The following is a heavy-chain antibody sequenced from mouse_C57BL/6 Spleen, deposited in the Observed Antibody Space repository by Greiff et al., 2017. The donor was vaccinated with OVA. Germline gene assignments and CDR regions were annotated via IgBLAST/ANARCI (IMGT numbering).Heavy chain of an antibody. CDR1: GFNFKNSY. V-gene: IGHV14-3*01. D-gene: IGHD2-5*01. CDR2: IDPANGNT. J-gene: IGHJ2*01. Sequence: VQLQQSVAELVRPGASVKLSCTASGFNFKNSYMHWVKQRPEQGLEWIGRIDPANGNTKYAPKFQGKATITADTSSNTAYLQLSSLTSEDTAIYYCARGYRNYLYYFDYWGQGTTLTVSS. CDR3: ARGYRNYLYYFDY.